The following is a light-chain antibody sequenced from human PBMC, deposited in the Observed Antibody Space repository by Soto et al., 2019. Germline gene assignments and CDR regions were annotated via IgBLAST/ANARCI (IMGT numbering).Light chain of an antibody. CDR3: QHYNTYPWT. CDR1: QSVSNK. J-gene: IGKJ1*01. V-gene: IGKV3-15*01. Sequence: EIVMTQSPGTLSVFPGETVTLSCRASQSVSNKLVWYQRKPGQAPRLLIYDASTRATGMSGRFSGSGSGTEFTLTISSLQSEDFATYYCQHYNTYPWTFGQGTKVDIK. CDR2: DAS.